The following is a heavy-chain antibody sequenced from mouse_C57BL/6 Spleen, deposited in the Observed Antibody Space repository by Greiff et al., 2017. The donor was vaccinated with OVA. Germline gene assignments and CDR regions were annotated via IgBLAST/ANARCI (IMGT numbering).Heavy chain of an antibody. CDR2: LYPRGGNT. J-gene: IGHJ2*01. V-gene: IGHV1-81*01. Sequence: QVQLKQSGAELARPGASVKLSCKASGYTFTSYGISWVKQRPGQGLEWIGELYPRGGNTYYNEKFKCQATLTADKSSSTAYMELRSLTSEYSAVYFCAREDDYSNYVNYLDYWGQGTTLTVSS. CDR1: GYTFTSYG. D-gene: IGHD2-5*01. CDR3: AREDDYSNYVNYLDY.